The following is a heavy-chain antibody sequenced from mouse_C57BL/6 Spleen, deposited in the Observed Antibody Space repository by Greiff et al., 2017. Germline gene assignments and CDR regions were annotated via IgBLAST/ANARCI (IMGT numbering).Heavy chain of an antibody. CDR3: TSTTVGARSLYAMEY. CDR1: GYTFTDYE. D-gene: IGHD1-1*01. CDR2: IDPETGGT. V-gene: IGHV1-15*01. Sequence: LQESGAELVRPGASVTLSCKASGYTFTDYEMHWVKQTPVHGLEWIGAIDPETGGTAYNQKFKGKATLTADKSSSTAYMELRSLTSEDSAVYYCTSTTVGARSLYAMEYWGKGTSVTVAS. J-gene: IGHJ4*01.